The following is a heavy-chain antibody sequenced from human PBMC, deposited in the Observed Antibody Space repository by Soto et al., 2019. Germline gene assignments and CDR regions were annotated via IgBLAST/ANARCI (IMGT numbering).Heavy chain of an antibody. CDR2: IRYDGSNK. Sequence: QVQLVESGGGVVQPGRSLRLSCAASGFTFSSYGMHWVRQAPGKGLEWVAVIRYDGSNKYYADSVKGRFTISRDNSKNTLDVQMNCLRAEDRAVYYCARDRRRSRSFWGRYGMDVWGQGTTVTVSS. D-gene: IGHD6-13*01. V-gene: IGHV3-33*01. J-gene: IGHJ6*02. CDR3: ARDRRRSRSFWGRYGMDV. CDR1: GFTFSSYG.